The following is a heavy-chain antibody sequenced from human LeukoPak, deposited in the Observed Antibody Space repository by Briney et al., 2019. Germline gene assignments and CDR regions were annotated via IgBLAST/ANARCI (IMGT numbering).Heavy chain of an antibody. CDR1: GFTFSGYA. CDR3: AKDGLYYDGSAHVYYFDY. V-gene: IGHV3-23*01. D-gene: IGHD3-22*01. Sequence: GGSLRLSCAASGFTFSGYAMTWVRQAPGKGLEWVSSITGSGDYAYYIDSVKGRFTISRDNSKNILYLQMNSLRGEDTALYYCAKDGLYYDGSAHVYYFDYWGQGTLVAVSS. J-gene: IGHJ4*02. CDR2: ITGSGDYA.